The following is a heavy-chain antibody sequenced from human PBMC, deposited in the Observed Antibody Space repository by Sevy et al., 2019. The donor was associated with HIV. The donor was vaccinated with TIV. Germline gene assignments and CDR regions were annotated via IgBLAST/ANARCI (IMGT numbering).Heavy chain of an antibody. CDR2: IRNEPNSYTT. D-gene: IGHD2-21*02. Sequence: GGSLRLSCAASGFTFSDHYLDWVRQAPGKGLEWIALIRNEPNSYTTEYTASVKGRITIARDDSENSKYLEMNSLNTVGSGVYFCVSGPDGCGGGCHRAYPYCLDAWGKGATVTVSS. J-gene: IGHJ6*03. CDR3: VSGPDGCGGGCHRAYPYCLDA. V-gene: IGHV3-72*01. CDR1: GFTFSDHY.